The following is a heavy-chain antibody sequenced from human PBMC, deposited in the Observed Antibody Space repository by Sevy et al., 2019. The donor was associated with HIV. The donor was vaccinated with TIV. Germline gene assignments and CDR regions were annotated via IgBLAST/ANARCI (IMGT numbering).Heavy chain of an antibody. J-gene: IGHJ5*02. Sequence: GGSLRLSCAASGFTFNDYNLSWIRQAPGKGLEWVSYISTSTSTTTIYYADSVKGRFTISRDNAKNSIYLQMNSLRVDDTAVYYCARAAGWLDPWGQGTLVTVSS. CDR2: ISTSTSTTTI. V-gene: IGHV3-11*01. CDR1: GFTFNDYN. CDR3: ARAAGWLDP.